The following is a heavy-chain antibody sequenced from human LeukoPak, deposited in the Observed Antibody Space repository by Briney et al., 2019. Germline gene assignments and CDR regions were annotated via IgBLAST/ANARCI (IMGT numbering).Heavy chain of an antibody. V-gene: IGHV4-39*01. CDR2: IYYSGST. CDR3: AGQVGANDAFDI. Sequence: PSETLSLTCTVSGGSISSGFYYWGWIRQPPGKGLEWIGSIYYSGSTYYNPSLKSRVTISVDTSKNQFSLKLSSVTAADTAVYYCAGQVGANDAFDIWGQGTMVTVSS. CDR1: GGSISSGFYY. J-gene: IGHJ3*02. D-gene: IGHD1-26*01.